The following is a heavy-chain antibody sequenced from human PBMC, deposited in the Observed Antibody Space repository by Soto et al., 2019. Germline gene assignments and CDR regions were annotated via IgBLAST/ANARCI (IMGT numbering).Heavy chain of an antibody. V-gene: IGHV3-7*01. Sequence: PGGSLRLSCAASGFTFSSYWMSWVRQAPGKGLEWVANIKQDGSEKYYVDSVKGRFTISRDNAKNSLYLQMNSLRAEDTAVYYCARDRDVLRFLEWSTFDAFDIWGQGTMVTVSS. CDR3: ARDRDVLRFLEWSTFDAFDI. D-gene: IGHD3-3*01. CDR1: GFTFSSYW. J-gene: IGHJ3*02. CDR2: IKQDGSEK.